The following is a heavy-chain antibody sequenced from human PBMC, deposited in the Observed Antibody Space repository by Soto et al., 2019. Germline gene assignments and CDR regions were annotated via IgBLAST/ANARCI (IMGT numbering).Heavy chain of an antibody. Sequence: QVQLQESGPGLVKPSETLSLTCTDSGGSIKSYYWSWIRQPPGKGLEWIGSIYYSGSTNSNPSLKSRVTMSVDTSKNQFSLKLSAVIAADTAIYYCARYSYGSDYYFDYWGQGTLVTVSS. CDR1: GGSIKSYY. CDR3: ARYSYGSDYYFDY. CDR2: IYYSGST. V-gene: IGHV4-59*01. D-gene: IGHD3-10*01. J-gene: IGHJ4*02.